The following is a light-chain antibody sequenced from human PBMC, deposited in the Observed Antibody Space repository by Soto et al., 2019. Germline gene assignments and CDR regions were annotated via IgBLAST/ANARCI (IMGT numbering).Light chain of an antibody. Sequence: QSVLTQPPSVSGAPGQRVTISCTGTSSNIGAGYEVHWYHQLPGTAPKFLVSGNDNRPSGVPDRLSDSKSGTSGSLAITDLQAEDEGHYYCQSYDRGLTAYVFGTGNKLTVL. CDR2: GND. J-gene: IGLJ1*01. CDR1: SSNIGAGYE. CDR3: QSYDRGLTAYV. V-gene: IGLV1-40*01.